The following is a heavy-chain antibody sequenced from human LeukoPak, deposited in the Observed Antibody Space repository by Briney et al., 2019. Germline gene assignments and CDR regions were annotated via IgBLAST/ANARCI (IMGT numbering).Heavy chain of an antibody. J-gene: IGHJ4*02. CDR3: AREGTIFGVVRLDY. V-gene: IGHV3-74*01. D-gene: IGHD3-3*01. Sequence: GGSPRLSCAASGFTFSSYWMYWVRHAPGKGLVWVSRVNSDGSSTNYADSAKGRFTISRDNAKNTLYLQMNSLRAEDTAVYYCAREGTIFGVVRLDYWGQGTLVTVSS. CDR2: VNSDGSST. CDR1: GFTFSSYW.